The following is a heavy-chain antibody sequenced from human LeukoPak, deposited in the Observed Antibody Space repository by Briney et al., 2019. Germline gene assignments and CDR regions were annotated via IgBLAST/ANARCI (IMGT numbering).Heavy chain of an antibody. V-gene: IGHV3-23*01. Sequence: GCALRLSCPPSGFTFSSFSMSWVGLAPGKGLEWASTITFSADTTYYVHPVTGQHTDSSDKSKSPLCLQMNGLRAEDTAVYYCSKEQGHGYTNYGDYWGQGTLVTVLS. CDR2: ITFSADTT. D-gene: IGHD5-24*01. CDR3: SKEQGHGYTNYGDY. J-gene: IGHJ4*02. CDR1: GFTFSSFS.